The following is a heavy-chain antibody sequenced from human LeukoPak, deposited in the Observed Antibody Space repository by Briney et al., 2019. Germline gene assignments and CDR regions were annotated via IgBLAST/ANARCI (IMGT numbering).Heavy chain of an antibody. J-gene: IGHJ6*03. Sequence: SETLSLTCTVSGGSISSHYWSWIRQPPGKGLEWIGYIYYSGSTNYNPSLKSRVTISVDTSKNQFSLKLSSVTAADTAVYYCARVTAYYMDVWGKGTTVTVSS. CDR1: GGSISSHY. CDR2: IYYSGST. D-gene: IGHD3-16*01. V-gene: IGHV4-59*11. CDR3: ARVTAYYMDV.